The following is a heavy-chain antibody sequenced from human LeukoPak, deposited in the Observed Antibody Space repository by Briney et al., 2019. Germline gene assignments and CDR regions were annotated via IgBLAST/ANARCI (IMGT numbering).Heavy chain of an antibody. D-gene: IGHD4-23*01. CDR1: GGTFSTYS. Sequence: SVKVSFKASGGTFSTYSINWVRQAPGQGLEWMGGIIPMFGATNHALSFQGRVTFTADESTSTAYMELSSLRSEDTAVYYCARGDYGGWAEYFLHWGQGTLVIVSS. CDR3: ARGDYGGWAEYFLH. CDR2: IIPMFGAT. J-gene: IGHJ1*01. V-gene: IGHV1-69*01.